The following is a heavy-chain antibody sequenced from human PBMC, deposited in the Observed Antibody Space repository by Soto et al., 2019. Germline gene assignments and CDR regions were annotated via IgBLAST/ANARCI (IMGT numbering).Heavy chain of an antibody. D-gene: IGHD4-17*01. CDR3: ARDYPESDYAWYFDY. CDR2: ISAYNGNT. V-gene: IGHV1-18*01. Sequence: GASVKVSCTASGYTFTSYGISWVRQAPGQGLEWMGWISAYNGNTNYAQKLQGRVTMTTDTSTSTAYMELRSLRSDDTAVYYCARDYPESDYAWYFDYWGQGTLVTVSS. J-gene: IGHJ4*02. CDR1: GYTFTSYG.